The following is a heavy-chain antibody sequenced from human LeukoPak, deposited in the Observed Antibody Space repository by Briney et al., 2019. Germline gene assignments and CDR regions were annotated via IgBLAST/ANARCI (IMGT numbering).Heavy chain of an antibody. Sequence: ASVKVSCEASGYTFIGFYIHWVRQAPGQGLEWMGWINPDSGGTNYAQKFQGRVTMTRDTSISTVYMEVSRLRSDDTAVYYCATRDGTLFDYWGQGTLVSVSS. CDR3: ATRDGTLFDY. CDR2: INPDSGGT. D-gene: IGHD1-26*01. CDR1: GYTFIGFY. J-gene: IGHJ4*02. V-gene: IGHV1-2*02.